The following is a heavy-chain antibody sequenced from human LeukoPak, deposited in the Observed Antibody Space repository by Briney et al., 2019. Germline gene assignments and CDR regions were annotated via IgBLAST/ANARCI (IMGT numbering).Heavy chain of an antibody. V-gene: IGHV4-39*07. CDR2: IYYSGST. J-gene: IGHJ4*02. D-gene: IGHD6-6*01. Sequence: SETLSLTCTVSGGSISSSSYYWGWIRQPPGKGLEWIGSIYYSGSTYYNPSLKSRVTISVDTSKNQFSLKLSSVTAADTAVYYCARDAYSGSSFDYWGQGTLVTVSS. CDR1: GGSISSSSYY. CDR3: ARDAYSGSSFDY.